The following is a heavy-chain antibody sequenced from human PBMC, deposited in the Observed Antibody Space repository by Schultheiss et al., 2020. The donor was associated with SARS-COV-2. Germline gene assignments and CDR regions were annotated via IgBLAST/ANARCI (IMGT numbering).Heavy chain of an antibody. J-gene: IGHJ6*02. CDR3: ARGIGGKGYYYYGMDV. Sequence: GGSLRLSCAASGFIFGTHTMNWVRQAPGKGLEWVSVISNSGADTYYTDSVKGRFTISRDNAKNSLYLQMNSLRPDDTAVYYCARGIGGKGYYYYGMDVWGQGTTVTVSS. D-gene: IGHD1-26*01. V-gene: IGHV3-21*04. CDR1: GFIFGTHT. CDR2: ISNSGADT.